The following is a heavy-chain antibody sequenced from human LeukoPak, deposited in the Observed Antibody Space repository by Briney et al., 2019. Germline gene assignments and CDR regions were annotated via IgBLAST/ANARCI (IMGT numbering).Heavy chain of an antibody. V-gene: IGHV1-18*04. CDR3: ARETGGLYYYDSSGPADY. D-gene: IGHD3-22*01. CDR2: ISAYNGNT. J-gene: IGHJ4*02. CDR1: GYTFTSYY. Sequence: ASVKVSCKASGYTFTSYYMHWVRQAPGQGLEWMGWISAYNGNTNYAQKLQGRVTMTTDTSTSTAYMELRSLRSDDTAVYYCARETGGLYYYDSSGPADYWGQGTLVTVSS.